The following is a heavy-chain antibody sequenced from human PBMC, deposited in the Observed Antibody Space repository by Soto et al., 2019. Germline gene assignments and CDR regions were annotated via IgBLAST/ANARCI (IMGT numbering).Heavy chain of an antibody. J-gene: IGHJ4*02. V-gene: IGHV3-33*05. CDR2: ISYDGDKT. D-gene: IGHD1-26*01. Sequence: QVELVESGGGVVQPGRSLRLSCAASGFSFGSYVMNWVRQAPGKGLECVAVISYDGDKTYYADSVKGRFTISRDNSNSTLYLQMNSPRAEDTAIYYCARGAGATDYFDYWGQGALVTGSS. CDR3: ARGAGATDYFDY. CDR1: GFSFGSYV.